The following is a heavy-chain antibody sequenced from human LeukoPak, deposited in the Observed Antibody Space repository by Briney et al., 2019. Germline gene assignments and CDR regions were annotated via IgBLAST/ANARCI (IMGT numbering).Heavy chain of an antibody. Sequence: SETLSLTCTVSGGSISSSSYYWGWIRQPPGKGLEWIGSIYYSGSTYYNPSLKSRVTISVDTSKNQFSLKLSSVTAADTAVYYCARRAYCGGDCYGSVDYWGQGTLVTVSS. CDR3: ARRAYCGGDCYGSVDY. CDR2: IYYSGST. CDR1: GGSISSSSYY. D-gene: IGHD2-21*02. J-gene: IGHJ4*02. V-gene: IGHV4-39*07.